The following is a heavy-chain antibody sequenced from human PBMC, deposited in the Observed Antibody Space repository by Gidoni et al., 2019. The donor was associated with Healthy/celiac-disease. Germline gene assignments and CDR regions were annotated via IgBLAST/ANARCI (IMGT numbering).Heavy chain of an antibody. CDR3: ARIWITMIVKEGEFDP. CDR1: GFSPSNARMG. V-gene: IGHV2-26*01. Sequence: QVPFKASGPVLVKHTETLTLSCTVSGFSPSNARMGVSWIRQPPGKALEWLAHIFSNDEKSYSTSLKSRLTISKDTSKSQVVLTMTNMDPVDTATYYCARIWITMIVKEGEFDPWGQGTLVTVSS. CDR2: IFSNDEK. J-gene: IGHJ5*02. D-gene: IGHD3-22*01.